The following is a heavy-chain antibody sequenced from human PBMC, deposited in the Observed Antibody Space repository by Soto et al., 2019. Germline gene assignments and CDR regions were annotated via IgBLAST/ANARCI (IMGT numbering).Heavy chain of an antibody. CDR1: GYPFTSYG. CDR3: ARGRIVASIHDAFEI. D-gene: IGHD5-12*01. V-gene: IGHV1-18*01. CDR2: ISAYNGKR. J-gene: IGHJ3*02. Sequence: QGQLLQSGDEVKTPGASVRVSCRASGYPFTSYGISWVRQAPGQGLEWVAWISAYNGKRDTAQKFQDRVTMTLDPSTDTAYMDLGDLTSADTAVYYCARGRIVASIHDAFEIWGQGTKVTVSS.